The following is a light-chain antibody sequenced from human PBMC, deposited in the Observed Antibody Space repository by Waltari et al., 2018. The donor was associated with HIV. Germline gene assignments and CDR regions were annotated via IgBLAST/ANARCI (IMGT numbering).Light chain of an antibody. J-gene: IGLJ2*01. CDR1: Y. Sequence: YVSWYQQHPGKAPTLLIYEVTSRPLGVSHRFSGSKSDTTASLTISELQPEDESHYYCTSYKTGGTILFGGGT. CDR2: EVT. CDR3: TSYKTGGTIL. V-gene: IGLV2-14*01.